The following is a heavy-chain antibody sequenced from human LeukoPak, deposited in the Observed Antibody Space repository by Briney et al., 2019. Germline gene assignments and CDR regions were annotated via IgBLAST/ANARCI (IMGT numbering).Heavy chain of an antibody. V-gene: IGHV3-30*04. CDR1: GFTFSSYA. CDR3: ARGLPGGVVVIGYFDY. J-gene: IGHJ4*02. Sequence: PGGSLRLSCAASGFTFSSYAMSWVRQAPGKGLEWVAVISYDGSNKYYADSVKSRFTISRDNSKNTLYLQMNSLRAEDTAVYYCARGLPGGVVVIGYFDYWGQGTLVTVSS. D-gene: IGHD3-22*01. CDR2: ISYDGSNK.